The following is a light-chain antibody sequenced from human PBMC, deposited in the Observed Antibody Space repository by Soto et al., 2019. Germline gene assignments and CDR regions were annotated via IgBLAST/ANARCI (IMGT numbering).Light chain of an antibody. V-gene: IGKV2-28*01. J-gene: IGKJ1*01. CDR1: QSLLHSNGYNY. CDR3: MQALQTPT. CDR2: VGS. Sequence: DIVMTQSPLSLSVTPGEPASISCRSSQSLLHSNGYNYLDWYLQKPGQSPQVLIYVGSNWASGVPDRFSGSGSGTDFTLKISRVEAEDVGVYYCMQALQTPTFGQGTKVEIK.